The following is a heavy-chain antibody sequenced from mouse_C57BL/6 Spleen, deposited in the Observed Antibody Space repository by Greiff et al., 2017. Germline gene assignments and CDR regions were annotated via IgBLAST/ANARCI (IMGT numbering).Heavy chain of an antibody. Sequence: EVKLVESGAELVRPGASVKLSCTASGFNIKDDYMHWVKQRPEQGLEWIGWIDPENGDTEFASKFQGKATITADTSSNTAYLQLSSLTSEDTAVYYCTTGDYVLGYFDVWGTGTTVTVSS. CDR3: TTGDYVLGYFDV. V-gene: IGHV14-4*01. D-gene: IGHD2-4*01. CDR2: IDPENGDT. CDR1: GFNIKDDY. J-gene: IGHJ1*03.